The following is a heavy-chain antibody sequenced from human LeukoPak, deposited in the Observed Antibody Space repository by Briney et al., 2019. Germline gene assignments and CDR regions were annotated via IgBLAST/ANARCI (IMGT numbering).Heavy chain of an antibody. CDR1: GTSFNDYY. J-gene: IGHJ5*02. CDR3: ARERASNNHDNWFGP. V-gene: IGHV4-34*01. CDR2: VNPSGSA. Sequence: PSKTLSLTCAVYGTSFNDYYWSWIRHSPTKGLEWIGEVNPSGSAKYNPSLKSRVTISADKSKNQFFLRLSPVAAADSGVYYCARERASNNHDNWFGPWGQGTQVTVSS.